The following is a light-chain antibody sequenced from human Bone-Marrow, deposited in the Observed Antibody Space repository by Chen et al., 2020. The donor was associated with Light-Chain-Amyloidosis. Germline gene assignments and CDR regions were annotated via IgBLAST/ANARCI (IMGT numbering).Light chain of an antibody. V-gene: IGLV3-25*03. CDR3: QSADSSGTYEVI. CDR2: RDT. J-gene: IGLJ2*01. Sequence: SYELTQPPSVSVSPGQTARITCSGDDLPTKYAYWYQQKPGQAPVLVIHRDTERPSGISERVSGSSSGKTATWTISGVQAEDEADYHCQSADSSGTYEVIFGGGTKLTVL. CDR1: DLPTKY.